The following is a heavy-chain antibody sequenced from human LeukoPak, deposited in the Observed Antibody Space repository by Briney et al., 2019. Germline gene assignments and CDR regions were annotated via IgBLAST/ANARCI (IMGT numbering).Heavy chain of an antibody. D-gene: IGHD1-7*01. CDR3: PRYNWNSAPFDY. Sequence: GGSLRLSCAASGLTFSSHWMHWVRQAPGKGLVWVSRITNDGSSTTYADSVKGRFTISRDNAKNTLYLQMNSLRAEDTAVYYCPRYNWNSAPFDYWGQGTLVTVSS. CDR2: ITNDGSST. V-gene: IGHV3-74*01. CDR1: GLTFSSHW. J-gene: IGHJ4*02.